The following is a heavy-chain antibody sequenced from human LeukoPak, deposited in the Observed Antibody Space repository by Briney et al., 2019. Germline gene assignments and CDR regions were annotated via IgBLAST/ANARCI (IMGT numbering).Heavy chain of an antibody. CDR2: ISNDGSKK. CDR1: GFTFSSYG. CDR3: AKDRYSYAFEYSDS. Sequence: PGGSLRLSCAASGFTFSSYGMHWVCQAPGKGLDWVAVISNDGSKKYYADSVKGRFTISRDNSKNTPSLQVSSLRTEDTAVYYCAKDRYSYAFEYSDSWGQGTLVTVSS. V-gene: IGHV3-30*18. D-gene: IGHD5-18*01. J-gene: IGHJ4*02.